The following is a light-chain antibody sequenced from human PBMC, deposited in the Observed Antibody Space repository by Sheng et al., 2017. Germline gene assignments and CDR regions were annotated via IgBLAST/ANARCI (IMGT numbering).Light chain of an antibody. V-gene: IGKV1-12*01. CDR2: AAS. J-gene: IGKJ2*01. CDR3: QQANSFPYT. CDR1: QNINTW. Sequence: DIQMTQSPSSVSASAGDRVTITCRASQNINTWLVWYQQKPGTAPRLLISAASSLQPGVPSRFSGSGSGAEFTLTITSLQPEDFATYYCQQANSFPYTFGQGT.